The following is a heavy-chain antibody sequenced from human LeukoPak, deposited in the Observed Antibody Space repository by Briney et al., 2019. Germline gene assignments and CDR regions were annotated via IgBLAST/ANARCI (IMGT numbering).Heavy chain of an antibody. CDR1: GYSFVGYG. J-gene: IGHJ3*02. CDR2: FNPENGNT. Sequence: ASVKVSCKASGYSFVGYGITWVRQAPGQGLEWMGWFNPENGNTNYAQKFQGRVTITTDESTSTAYMELSSLRSEDTAVYYCARVPYYDSSGYYAGAFDIWGQGTMVTVSS. D-gene: IGHD3-22*01. CDR3: ARVPYYDSSGYYAGAFDI. V-gene: IGHV1-18*01.